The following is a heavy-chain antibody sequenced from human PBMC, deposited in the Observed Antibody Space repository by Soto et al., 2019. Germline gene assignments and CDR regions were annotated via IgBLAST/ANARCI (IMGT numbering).Heavy chain of an antibody. CDR2: ISAYDGKR. CDR3: ARHTSQWPNSFDP. V-gene: IGHV1-18*01. Sequence: QVQQVQSGAEVKRPGASAKVSCKASGYTFTSYGISWVRQVPGQGLEWMGWISAYDGKRNYAQKFQARVTMTTDTYTSTAYMELRRLRSEDTAVYYCARHTSQWPNSFDPWGQGTLVTVSS. J-gene: IGHJ5*02. D-gene: IGHD2-8*01. CDR1: GYTFTSYG.